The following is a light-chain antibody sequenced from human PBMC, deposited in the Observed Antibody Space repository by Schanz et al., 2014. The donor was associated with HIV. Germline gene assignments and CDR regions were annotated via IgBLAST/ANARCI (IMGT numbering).Light chain of an antibody. V-gene: IGLV2-8*01. CDR2: EVD. J-gene: IGLJ2*01. Sequence: QSALTQPPSASGSPGQSVTISCTGTSSDVGGYNYVSWYQQHPGKAPKLLIYEVDKRPSGVPDRFFGSKSGNTASLTVSGLQAEDEADYYCSSYAGSKNLLFGGGTKLTVL. CDR1: SSDVGGYNY. CDR3: SSYAGSKNLL.